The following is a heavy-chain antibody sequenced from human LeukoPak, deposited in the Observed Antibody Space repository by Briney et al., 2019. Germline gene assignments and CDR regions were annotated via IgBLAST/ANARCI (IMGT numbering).Heavy chain of an antibody. J-gene: IGHJ5*02. CDR1: GGSMSIGDYF. D-gene: IGHD3-22*01. Sequence: PSQTLSLPCTVSGGSMSIGDYFWRWIRQHRGKGRGWFVYCYYCWITYYNPSRKIRVTISVDTSKSQFSLKLSSVTAADTAVYYCTRVRNSSRGGWFDPGGQGTLVTVSS. CDR2: CYYCWIT. CDR3: TRVRNSSRGGWFDP. V-gene: IGHV4-31*03.